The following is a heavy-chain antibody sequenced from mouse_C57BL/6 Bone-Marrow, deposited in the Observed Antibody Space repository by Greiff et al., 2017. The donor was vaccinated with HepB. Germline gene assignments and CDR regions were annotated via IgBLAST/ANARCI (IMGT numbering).Heavy chain of an antibody. CDR1: GYTFTSYG. D-gene: IGHD3-3*01. J-gene: IGHJ3*01. CDR2: IYPRSGNT. Sequence: VQLQQSGAELARPGASVKLSCKASGYTFTSYGISWVKQRTGQGLEWIGEIYPRSGNTYYNKKFKGKATLTADKSSSTAYMELRSLTSEDSAVYFCARSLGGLFAYWGQGTLVTVSA. V-gene: IGHV1-81*01. CDR3: ARSLGGLFAY.